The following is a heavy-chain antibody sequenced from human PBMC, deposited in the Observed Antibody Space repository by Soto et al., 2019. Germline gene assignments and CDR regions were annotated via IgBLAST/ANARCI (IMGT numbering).Heavy chain of an antibody. CDR1: GDSFSGGDHY. CDR3: AYLNGSCLAFFDN. CDR2: ISYGGYK. V-gene: IGHV4-30-4*01. D-gene: IGHD2-8*01. J-gene: IGHJ4*02. Sequence: QVQLQESGPGLVNPSQTLSLSCTVSGDSFSGGDHYWSWIRQPPGNGLEWIAHISYGGYKFYNPSLQSRVSMSVDTSKHQAYLKLRSVTAADTAVYYCAYLNGSCLAFFDNWGQGTQVTVSS.